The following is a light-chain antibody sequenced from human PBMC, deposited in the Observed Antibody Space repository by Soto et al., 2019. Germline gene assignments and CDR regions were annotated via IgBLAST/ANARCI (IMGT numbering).Light chain of an antibody. CDR3: QHRGEWPPGAT. CDR1: QSVSKP. J-gene: IGKJ5*01. CDR2: DAS. Sequence: ERATLSCRSSQSVSKPLAWYQQKSGQAPRLLIYDASNRATGIPARFSGSGSGTDFTLTISSLEPEDFAVYYCQHRGEWPPGATFGQGTRLEIK. V-gene: IGKV3-11*01.